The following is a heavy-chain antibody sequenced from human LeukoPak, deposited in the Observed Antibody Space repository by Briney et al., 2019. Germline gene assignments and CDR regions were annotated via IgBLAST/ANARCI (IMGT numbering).Heavy chain of an antibody. J-gene: IGHJ6*02. CDR1: GYTFTGYY. CDR2: INPNSGGT. CDR3: AGKGYYYGPGDYYYGMDV. Sequence: ASVKVSCKASGYTFTGYYIHWVRQAPGQGLEWMGWINPNSGGTNYVLKFQGRVTMTRDTSISTAYMELSRLRSDDTAVYYCAGKGYYYGPGDYYYGMDVWGQGTTVTVSS. D-gene: IGHD3-10*01. V-gene: IGHV1-2*02.